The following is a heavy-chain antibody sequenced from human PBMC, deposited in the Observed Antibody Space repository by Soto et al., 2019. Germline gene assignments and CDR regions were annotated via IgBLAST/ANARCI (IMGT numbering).Heavy chain of an antibody. V-gene: IGHV3-15*07. CDR2: IKSKSDGGTT. CDR3: TDGMDI. Sequence: GGSLSPSCPAFGFGFRNAWMNWVRQAPGKGLEWVGRIKSKSDGGTTDYAAPVKGRFTIPRDDSKNTLYLQMNSLKTEDTAVYYCTDGMDIWGQGTTVTVSS. CDR1: GFGFRNAW. J-gene: IGHJ6*02.